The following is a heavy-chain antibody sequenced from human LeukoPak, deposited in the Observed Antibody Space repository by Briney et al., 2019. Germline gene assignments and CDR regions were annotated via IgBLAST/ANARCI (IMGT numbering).Heavy chain of an antibody. Sequence: PSETLSLTCAVYGGSFSGYYWSWIRQPPGKGLEWIGEINHSGSTNYNPSLKSRVTISVDTSKNQFSLKLSSVTAADTAVYYCARVFYYDSSGYPLAFDIWGQGTMVTVSS. CDR1: GGSFSGYY. CDR2: INHSGST. J-gene: IGHJ3*02. V-gene: IGHV4-34*01. D-gene: IGHD3-22*01. CDR3: ARVFYYDSSGYPLAFDI.